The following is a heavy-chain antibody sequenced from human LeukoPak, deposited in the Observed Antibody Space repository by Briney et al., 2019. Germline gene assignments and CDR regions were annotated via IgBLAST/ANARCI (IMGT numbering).Heavy chain of an antibody. D-gene: IGHD2-2*01. CDR2: IKQDGSEK. CDR1: GFTFSSYW. CDR3: VKDRCDRTTCPEV. J-gene: IGHJ4*02. Sequence: GGSLRLSCAASGFTFSSYWMSWVRQAPGKGLEWVANIKQDGSEKYYVDSVKGRFTISRDNSKNTLHLQMSSLRAEDTALYYCVKDRCDRTTCPEVWGQGTLVTVSS. V-gene: IGHV3-7*03.